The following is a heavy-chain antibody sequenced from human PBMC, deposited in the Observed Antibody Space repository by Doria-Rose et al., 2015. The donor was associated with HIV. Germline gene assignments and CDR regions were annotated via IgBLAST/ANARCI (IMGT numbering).Heavy chain of an antibody. Sequence: SGPVLVKPTETLTLTCTVSGVSLSSPGMGVSWIRQPPGKALEWLANIFSDDERSYKTSLKSRLTIARRTSKSQVVLTMTDMEPVDTATYYCARIKSSRWYHKYYFDFWGQGTLVIVSA. J-gene: IGHJ4*02. CDR1: GVSLSSPGMG. CDR2: IFSDDER. D-gene: IGHD6-13*01. V-gene: IGHV2-26*01. CDR3: ARIKSSRWYHKYYFDF.